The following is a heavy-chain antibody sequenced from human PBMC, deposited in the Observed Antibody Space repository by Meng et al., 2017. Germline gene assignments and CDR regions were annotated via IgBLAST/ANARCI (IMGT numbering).Heavy chain of an antibody. CDR2: INSDGSST. CDR1: GFTFSSYW. CDR3: ARGRRRGVIITGFGSVGGAVDY. V-gene: IGHV3-74*01. Sequence: GESLKISCAASGFTFSSYWMHWVRQAPGKGLVWVSRINSDGSSTSYADSVKGRFTISRDNSKNTLYLQMNSLRAEDTAVYYCARGRRRGVIITGFGSVGGAVDYWSQGTLVTVSS. J-gene: IGHJ4*02. D-gene: IGHD3-10*01.